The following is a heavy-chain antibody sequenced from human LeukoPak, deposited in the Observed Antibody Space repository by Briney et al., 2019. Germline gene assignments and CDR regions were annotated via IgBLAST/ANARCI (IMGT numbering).Heavy chain of an antibody. V-gene: IGHV5-51*01. J-gene: IGHJ3*02. D-gene: IGHD1-26*01. CDR2: IYPGDSDT. CDR1: GYSFTSYW. CDR3: ARRVGGTTSRAFDI. Sequence: GESLKISCKGSGYSFTSYWIAWVRQMPGEGLEYMGIIYPGDSDTRYSPSFQGQVTISADKSITTAYLQWSSLKASDTAMYYCARRVGGTTSRAFDIWGQGTMVSVSS.